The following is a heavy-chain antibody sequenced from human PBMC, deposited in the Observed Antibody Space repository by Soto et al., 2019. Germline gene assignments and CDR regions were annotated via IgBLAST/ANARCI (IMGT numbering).Heavy chain of an antibody. V-gene: IGHV2-26*01. CDR3: ARTMHAGDYSSDYFDN. Sequence: SGPTLVNPTETLTLTCTVSGFSLTNGRMGVSWIRQPPGKAMEWLAHISSNDEKSYRITLLSRLTISKDTAETQVVRTVTNVDPANTPTYYCARTMHAGDYSSDYFDNWGQ. CDR2: ISSNDEK. D-gene: IGHD6-19*01. CDR1: GFSLTNGRMG. J-gene: IGHJ4*02.